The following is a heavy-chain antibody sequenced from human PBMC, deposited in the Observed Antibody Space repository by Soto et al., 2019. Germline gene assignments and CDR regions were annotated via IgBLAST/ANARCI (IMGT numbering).Heavy chain of an antibody. CDR2: VYYNENT. CDR3: ERRERYYGSPGWLDP. CDR1: GGSISSFTYY. D-gene: IGHD3-10*01. V-gene: IGHV4-39*01. Sequence: SETLSLTCSVSGGSISSFTYYWGWIRQPPGKGLERIGTVYYNENTYYNPSLKSRVTITVDTAKNQFSLNLRSVTAADTAMYFCERRERYYGSPGWLDPWGPGTLVTDYS. J-gene: IGHJ5*02.